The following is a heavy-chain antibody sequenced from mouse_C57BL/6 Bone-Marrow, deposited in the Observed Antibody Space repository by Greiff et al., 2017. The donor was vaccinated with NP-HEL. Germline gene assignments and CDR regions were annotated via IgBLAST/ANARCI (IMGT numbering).Heavy chain of an antibody. J-gene: IGHJ2*01. V-gene: IGHV1-82*01. CDR3: ARFPVDY. CDR1: GYAFSSSW. Sequence: QVQLQQSGAELVKPGASVKISCKASGYAFSSSWMNWVKQRPGKGLEWIGRIYPGDGDTNYNGKFKGKATLTANKSSSTAYMQLSSLTSEDSAVYFCARFPVDYWGQGTTLTVSS. CDR2: IYPGDGDT.